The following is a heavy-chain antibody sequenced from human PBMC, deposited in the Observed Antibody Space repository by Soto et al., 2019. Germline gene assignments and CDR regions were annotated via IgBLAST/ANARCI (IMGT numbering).Heavy chain of an antibody. Sequence: QVQLGQSGAEVKKPGSSVKVSCKAPGGTFNSHSITWVRQAPGQGLEWMGRIIPVLNIADYAQKFQGRVTITADKSTTTAYMELSSLRIEDTAVYYCARGAGDYYGSGNYYNDFWGQGTLVTVSS. J-gene: IGHJ4*02. CDR1: GGTFNSHS. V-gene: IGHV1-69*02. CDR2: IIPVLNIA. CDR3: ARGAGDYYGSGNYYNDF. D-gene: IGHD3-10*01.